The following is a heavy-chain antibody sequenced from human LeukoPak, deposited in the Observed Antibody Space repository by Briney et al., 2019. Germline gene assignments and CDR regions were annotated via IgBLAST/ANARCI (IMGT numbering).Heavy chain of an antibody. D-gene: IGHD5-24*01. J-gene: IGHJ4*02. CDR1: GFTFSSYA. CDR2: ILYDGSNK. CDR3: ARDPPRRRDGYNPFDY. Sequence: GGSLRLSCAASGFTFSSYAMHWVRQAPGKGLEWEAVILYDGSNKYYADSVKGRFTISRDNAKNSLYLQMNSLRAEDTAVYYCARDPPRRRDGYNPFDYWGQGTLVTVSS. V-gene: IGHV3-30*04.